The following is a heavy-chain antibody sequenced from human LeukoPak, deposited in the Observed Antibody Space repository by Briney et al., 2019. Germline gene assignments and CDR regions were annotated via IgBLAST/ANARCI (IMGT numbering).Heavy chain of an antibody. CDR1: GGSFSGYY. J-gene: IGHJ4*02. D-gene: IGHD4-17*01. V-gene: IGHV4-34*01. Sequence: SETLSLTCAVYGGSFSGYYWSWIRQPPGKGLEWIGEINHSGSTNYNPSLKSRVTISVDTSKNQFSLKLSSVTAADTAAYYCASYGDYLTFDYWGQGTLVTVSS. CDR2: INHSGST. CDR3: ASYGDYLTFDY.